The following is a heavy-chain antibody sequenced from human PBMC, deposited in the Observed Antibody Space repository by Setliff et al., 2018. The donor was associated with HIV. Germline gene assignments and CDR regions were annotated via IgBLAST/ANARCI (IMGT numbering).Heavy chain of an antibody. CDR2: IYYSGST. J-gene: IGHJ4*02. D-gene: IGHD3-22*01. V-gene: IGHV4-59*11. Sequence: SETLSLTCTVSGGSIRSHYWSWIREPPGKGLEWIGYIYYSGSTNYNPSLKRRVTISVDTSKNQFSLRLSSVTAADTAVYYCAREQGRSYSDSSCFDYWGQGIPVTVSS. CDR3: AREQGRSYSDSSCFDY. CDR1: GGSIRSHY.